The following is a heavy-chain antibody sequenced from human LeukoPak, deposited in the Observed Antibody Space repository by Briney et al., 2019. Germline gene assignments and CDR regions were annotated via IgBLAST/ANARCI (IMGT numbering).Heavy chain of an antibody. CDR1: GYTFTSYY. V-gene: IGHV1-2*02. Sequence: ASVKVSCKASGYTFTSYYIQWVRQAPGQGLEWMGWINPNTGGTDYAQRFQDRIAISTYTSISTVYMELSSLSSDDTALYYCARDLATIDGIAWYYFENWGQGTLVTVS. CDR3: ARDLATIDGIAWYYFEN. D-gene: IGHD5-12*01. CDR2: INPNTGGT. J-gene: IGHJ4*02.